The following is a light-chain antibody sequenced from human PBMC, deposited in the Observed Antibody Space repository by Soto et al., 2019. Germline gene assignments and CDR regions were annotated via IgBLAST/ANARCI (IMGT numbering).Light chain of an antibody. CDR2: DAS. J-gene: IGKJ3*01. V-gene: IGKV3-20*01. CDR1: QSVSYY. CDR3: QQYGDSPLT. Sequence: EIVLTQSPGTLSLSPGERATLSCRASQSVSYYLAWYQQKPGQAPRLLIYDASSRAAAVPDRFTGSGSGTDFALTISRLEPEDFGVYYCQQYGDSPLTSGPGTKVDIK.